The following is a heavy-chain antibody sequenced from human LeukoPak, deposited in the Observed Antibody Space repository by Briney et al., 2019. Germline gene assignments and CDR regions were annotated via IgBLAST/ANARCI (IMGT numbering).Heavy chain of an antibody. CDR1: GFTFGDYL. Sequence: GGSLRLSCTASGFTFGDYLMSWFRQAPGKGLEWIGFISGGTTEYAASVKGRFTISRDDSSSIAYLQMNSLTTEDTAVYYCSRGSGWLSVYWGQGTLVTVSS. V-gene: IGHV3-49*03. CDR2: ISGGTT. J-gene: IGHJ4*02. D-gene: IGHD6-19*01. CDR3: SRGSGWLSVY.